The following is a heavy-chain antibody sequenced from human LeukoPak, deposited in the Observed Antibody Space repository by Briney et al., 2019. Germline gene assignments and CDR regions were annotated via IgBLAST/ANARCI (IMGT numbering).Heavy chain of an antibody. J-gene: IGHJ4*02. Sequence: PSETLSLTCTVSGGSISSSGYYWGWIRQPPGKGLEWIGNIYYVGSTYYNPSLNSRVTISVDTSKNQFSLKLNSVTAADTAIYYCARMALQFAYDYWGQGTLVTVSS. CDR3: ARMALQFAYDY. D-gene: IGHD5-24*01. CDR2: IYYVGST. V-gene: IGHV4-39*07. CDR1: GGSISSSGYY.